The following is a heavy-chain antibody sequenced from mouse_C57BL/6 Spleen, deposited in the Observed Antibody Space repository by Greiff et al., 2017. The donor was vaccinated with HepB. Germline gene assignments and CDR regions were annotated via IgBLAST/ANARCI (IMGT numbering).Heavy chain of an antibody. V-gene: IGHV1-54*01. D-gene: IGHD2-5*01. CDR1: GYAFTNYL. CDR3: ARGGLYSNYVDFDY. CDR2: INPGSGGT. Sequence: VQLQQSGAELVRPGTSVKVSCKASGYAFTNYLIEWVKQRPGQGLEWIGVINPGSGGTNYNEKFKGKATLTADKSSSTAYMQLSSLASEASAVYFCARGGLYSNYVDFDYWGQGTTLTVSS. J-gene: IGHJ2*01.